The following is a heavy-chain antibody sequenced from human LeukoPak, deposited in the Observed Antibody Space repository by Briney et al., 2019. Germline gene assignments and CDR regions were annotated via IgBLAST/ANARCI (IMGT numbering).Heavy chain of an antibody. CDR1: GGPFSNYF. V-gene: IGHV4-34*01. J-gene: IGHJ4*02. CDR3: ARGQYCSTTNCYSARRYFDF. Sequence: PSEPLSLTCAVSGGPFSNYFWTWIRQPPGKGVEWSAEINDSGGTNSNSSLRSRVAISLDTSKNQFSLRLTSVTAAEAAVYYCARGQYCSTTNCYSARRYFDFWGQGTLVTVSS. CDR2: INDSGGT. D-gene: IGHD2-21*01.